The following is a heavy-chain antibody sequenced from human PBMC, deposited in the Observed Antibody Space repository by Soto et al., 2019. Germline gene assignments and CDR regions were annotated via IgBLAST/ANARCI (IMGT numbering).Heavy chain of an antibody. CDR3: ARVIVLVPAAWCNWFDP. D-gene: IGHD2-2*01. CDR1: GGTFSSYA. J-gene: IGHJ5*02. CDR2: IIPIFGTA. V-gene: IGHV1-69*12. Sequence: QVQLVQSGAEVKKPGSSVKVSCKASGGTFSSYAISWVRQAPGQGLEWMGGIIPIFGTANYAQKFQGRVTITADESTSTAYMELSSLRSEDTAVYYCARVIVLVPAAWCNWFDPWGQGTLVTVSS.